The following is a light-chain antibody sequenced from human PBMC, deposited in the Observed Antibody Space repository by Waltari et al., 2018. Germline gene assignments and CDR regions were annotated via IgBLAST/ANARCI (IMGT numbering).Light chain of an antibody. V-gene: IGKV1-17*01. J-gene: IGKJ1*01. Sequence: DIQMPQSTSSLSASVGDRVTITCRASQGIRNDLGWYQQKPGKAPRLLIFSASALQRGVPSRFSGSGSETVFTLTISSLQPEDFATYYCLQHNDYPHTFGQGTKVEVK. CDR1: QGIRND. CDR2: SAS. CDR3: LQHNDYPHT.